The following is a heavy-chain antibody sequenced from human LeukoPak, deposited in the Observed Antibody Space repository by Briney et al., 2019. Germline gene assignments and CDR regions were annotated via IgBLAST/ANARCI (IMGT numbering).Heavy chain of an antibody. CDR1: GGSISSGGYS. J-gene: IGHJ4*02. CDR2: IYHSGST. Sequence: PSQTLSLTCAVSGGSISSGGYSWSWIRQPPGKGLEWIGYIYHSGSTYYNPSLKSRVTISVDRSKNQFSLKLSSVTAADTAVYYCARDSGNSIFDYWGQGTLVTVSS. CDR3: ARDSGNSIFDY. D-gene: IGHD4-23*01. V-gene: IGHV4-30-2*01.